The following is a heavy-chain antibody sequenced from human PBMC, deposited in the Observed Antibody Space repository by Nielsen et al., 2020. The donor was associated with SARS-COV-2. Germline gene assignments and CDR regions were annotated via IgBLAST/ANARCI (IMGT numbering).Heavy chain of an antibody. V-gene: IGHV3-30*14. J-gene: IGHJ4*02. D-gene: IGHD1-14*01. CDR1: GFAFSYFA. CDR2: ISNDGTKK. CDR3: ARNLYGTFETSGFYEY. Sequence: GESLKISCAASGFAFSYFAIHWVRQAPGKGLEWVALISNDGTKKFYSDSVRGRFTISRDEPRNTVYLQANSLRLEDTAIYYCARNLYGTFETSGFYEYWGQGTLVSVSS.